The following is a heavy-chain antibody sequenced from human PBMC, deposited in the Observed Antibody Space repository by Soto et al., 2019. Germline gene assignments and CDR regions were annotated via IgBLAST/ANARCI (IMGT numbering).Heavy chain of an antibody. CDR2: IYNSGST. J-gene: IGHJ6*03. D-gene: IGHD3-16*01. CDR3: ARTLDYGHMDV. V-gene: IGHV4-59*11. CDR1: GDSIRNQY. Sequence: SETLSLTCTVSGDSIRNQYWSWIRRPPGKGLEWIGYIYNSGSTKYNPSLKSRLTISGHTSKNQFSLKLTSVTTADTAVYYCARTLDYGHMDVWGKGTTVTVSS.